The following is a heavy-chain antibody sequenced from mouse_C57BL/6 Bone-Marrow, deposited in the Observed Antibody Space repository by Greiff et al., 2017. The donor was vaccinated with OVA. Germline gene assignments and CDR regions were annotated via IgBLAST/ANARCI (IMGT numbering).Heavy chain of an antibody. J-gene: IGHJ1*03. CDR3: ARDRNWVYWYFDV. D-gene: IGHD4-1*01. V-gene: IGHV3-6*01. CDR1: GYSITSGYY. CDR2: ISYDGSN. Sequence: EVKLQESGPGLVKPSQSLSLTCSVTGYSITSGYYWNWIRQFPGNKLEWMGYISYDGSNNYNPSLKNRISITRDTSKNQFFLKLNSVTTEDTATYYCARDRNWVYWYFDVWGTGTTVTVSS.